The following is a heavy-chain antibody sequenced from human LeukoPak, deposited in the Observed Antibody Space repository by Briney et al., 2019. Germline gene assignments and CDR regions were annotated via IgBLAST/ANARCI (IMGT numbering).Heavy chain of an antibody. J-gene: IGHJ4*02. CDR2: IYIDGKT. V-gene: IGHV3-66*02. CDR3: AREGRYDILTAYYPLNN. Sequence: GGSLRLSRAASGFTVSSNFMSWVRLAPGKGLECVSVIYIDGKTFYAESVKGRFTISRDNSKNTLYLQMNSLRPEDTAVYYCAREGRYDILTAYYPLNNWGQGARVTVSS. D-gene: IGHD3-9*01. CDR1: GFTVSSNF.